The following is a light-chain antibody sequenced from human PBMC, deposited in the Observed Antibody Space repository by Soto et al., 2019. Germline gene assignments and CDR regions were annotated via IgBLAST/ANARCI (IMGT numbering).Light chain of an antibody. Sequence: EIVLTQSPGTLSLSPGERATLSCRASQSVSNNYLAWYQQKPGQAPRLLIYGASTRATGIPARFSGSGSGTEFTLTISSLQSEDFAVYYCQHYNNWPPWTFGQGTKV. CDR1: QSVSNN. CDR2: GAS. CDR3: QHYNNWPPWT. J-gene: IGKJ1*01. V-gene: IGKV3-15*01.